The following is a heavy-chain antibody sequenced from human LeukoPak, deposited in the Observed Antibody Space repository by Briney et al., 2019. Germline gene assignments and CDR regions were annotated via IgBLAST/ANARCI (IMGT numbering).Heavy chain of an antibody. CDR1: GYSFTSYW. CDR3: ARHDRYCGGDCYSVFPGFN. CDR2: IYPGDSDT. V-gene: IGHV5-51*01. D-gene: IGHD2-21*02. Sequence: GESLKISCKGSGYSFTSYWIGWVRQMPGKGLEWMGIIYPGDSDTRYSPSFQGQVTISADKSISTAYLQWSSLKASDTAMYYCARHDRYCGGDCYSVFPGFNWGQGTLVTVSS. J-gene: IGHJ4*02.